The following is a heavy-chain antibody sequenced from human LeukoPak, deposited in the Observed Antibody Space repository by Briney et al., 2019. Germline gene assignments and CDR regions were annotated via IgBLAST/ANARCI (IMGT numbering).Heavy chain of an antibody. Sequence: GGSLRLSCAASGFTFSSYAMHWVRQAPGKGLEWVAVISYDGSNKYYADSVKGRFTISRDNSKNTLYLQMNSLRAEDTAVYYCARDTDSWYFDYWGQGTLVTVSS. J-gene: IGHJ4*02. CDR1: GFTFSSYA. D-gene: IGHD6-13*01. CDR3: ARDTDSWYFDY. CDR2: ISYDGSNK. V-gene: IGHV3-30*04.